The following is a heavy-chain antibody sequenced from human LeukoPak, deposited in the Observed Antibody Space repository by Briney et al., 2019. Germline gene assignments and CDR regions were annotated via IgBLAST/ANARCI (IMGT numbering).Heavy chain of an antibody. CDR2: ISHGGSA. Sequence: PSETLSLTCAVYGGSFSGYYWRWIRQPPGKGLEWIGEISHGGSANYNPSLKSRVTISVDTSKNQFSLKLTSVTAADTAVYYCARGDTAMAPFDYWGQGTLVTVSS. D-gene: IGHD5-18*01. V-gene: IGHV4-34*01. CDR1: GGSFSGYY. CDR3: ARGDTAMAPFDY. J-gene: IGHJ4*02.